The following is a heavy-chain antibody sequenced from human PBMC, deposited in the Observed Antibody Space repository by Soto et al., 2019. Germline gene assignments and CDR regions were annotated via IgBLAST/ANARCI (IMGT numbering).Heavy chain of an antibody. V-gene: IGHV1-69*01. Sequence: QVQLVQSGAEVKKPGSSVKVSCKASGGTFSSYAISWVRQAPGQGLEWMGGIIPIFGTANYAQKFQGRVTIPADEATSTAYMELSSLRSEATAVYYCARRRDGYNYCLDYWGKGNLVTVSS. CDR1: GGTFSSYA. D-gene: IGHD5-12*01. CDR3: ARRRDGYNYCLDY. J-gene: IGHJ4*02. CDR2: IIPIFGTA.